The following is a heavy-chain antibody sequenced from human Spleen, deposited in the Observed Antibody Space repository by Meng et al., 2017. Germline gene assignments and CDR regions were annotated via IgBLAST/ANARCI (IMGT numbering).Heavy chain of an antibody. J-gene: IGHJ4*02. CDR3: ARVRNWNDPFDY. D-gene: IGHD1-1*01. V-gene: IGHV4-59*12. CDR2: IYYSGSI. CDR1: GVSISTYY. Sequence: GSLRLSCTISGVSISTYYWSWIRQPPGKGLEWIGYIYYSGSINYNPSLKSRVTISVDTSKNQFSLKLSSVTAADTAVYYCARVRNWNDPFDYWGQGTLVTVSS.